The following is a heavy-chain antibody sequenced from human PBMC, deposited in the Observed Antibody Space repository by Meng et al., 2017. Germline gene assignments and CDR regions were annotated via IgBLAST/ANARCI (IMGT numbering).Heavy chain of an antibody. V-gene: IGHV1-2*06. J-gene: IGHJ4*02. Sequence: QLQLVQSVGEVKKPGASVKVSCKPSGYNFPDYYIHWVRRAPGQGLEWMGRINPKSGDTHYAQKFQARVTMTGDTSISTAYMELSGLRSDDTAMYYCARDEDISAAGKLFGDYWGQGTLVTVSS. D-gene: IGHD6-25*01. CDR3: ARDEDISAAGKLFGDY. CDR1: GYNFPDYY. CDR2: INPKSGDT.